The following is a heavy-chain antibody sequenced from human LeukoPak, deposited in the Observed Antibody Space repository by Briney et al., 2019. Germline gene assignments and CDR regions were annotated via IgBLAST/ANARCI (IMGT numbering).Heavy chain of an antibody. D-gene: IGHD2-2*01. CDR2: IFYSGST. CDR1: GGSISTSNYY. V-gene: IGHV4-39*07. Sequence: SETLSLTCTVSGGSISTSNYYWGWIRQPPGKGLEWIGNIFYSGSTYYSPSLKSRVTISLDTSRNQFSLKLSSVTAADTAVYYCARRAGDIVVVPAAGWFDPWGQGTLVTVSS. CDR3: ARRAGDIVVVPAAGWFDP. J-gene: IGHJ5*02.